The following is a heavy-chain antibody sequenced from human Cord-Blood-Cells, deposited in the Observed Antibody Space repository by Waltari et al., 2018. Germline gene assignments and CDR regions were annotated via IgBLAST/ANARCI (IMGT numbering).Heavy chain of an antibody. D-gene: IGHD2-2*01. CDR2: IYYIGST. V-gene: IGHV4-39*01. CDR3: ARHDPPITSCCFDY. J-gene: IGHJ4*02. Sequence: LQLQESGPVRVRASETVSLPCPVSVCPISSSIYYWGWIRQPPGNGLEWIGSIYYIGSTYYHPSLKSRVTISVDTSKNQFSLKLSSVTAADTAVYYCARHDPPITSCCFDYWGQGTLVTVSS. CDR1: VCPISSSIYY.